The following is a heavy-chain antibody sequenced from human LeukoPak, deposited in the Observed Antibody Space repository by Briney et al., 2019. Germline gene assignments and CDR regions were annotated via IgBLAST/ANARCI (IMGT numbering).Heavy chain of an antibody. CDR1: GDSVSSNSAA. Sequence: SPTLSLTFAISGDSVSSNSAAWNWIRHSPPRGLEWLGRTYYRSRWYYDNAVAVKSRISINPDTSKNQFSLQLSSVTPEDTAVYYCARDRVGGSTIFDYWGQGTLVTVSS. CDR3: ARDRVGGSTIFDY. CDR2: TYYRSRWYY. V-gene: IGHV6-1*01. J-gene: IGHJ4*02. D-gene: IGHD1-26*01.